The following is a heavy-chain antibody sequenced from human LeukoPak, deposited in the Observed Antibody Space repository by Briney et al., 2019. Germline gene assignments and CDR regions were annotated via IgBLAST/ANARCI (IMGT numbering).Heavy chain of an antibody. J-gene: IGHJ5*02. CDR1: GGSISSGDYY. CDR2: IYYSGST. D-gene: IGHD4-17*01. V-gene: IGHV4-30-4*01. CDR3: ARDLYGDYPDP. Sequence: SPSETLSLTCTVSGGSISSGDYYWSWIRQPPGKGLECIGYIYYSGSTYYNPSLKSRVTISVDTSKNQFSLKLSSVTAADTAVYYCARDLYGDYPDPWGQGTLVTVSS.